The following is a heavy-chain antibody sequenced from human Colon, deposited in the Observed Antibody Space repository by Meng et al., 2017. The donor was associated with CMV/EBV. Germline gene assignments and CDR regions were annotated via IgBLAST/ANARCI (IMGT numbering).Heavy chain of an antibody. CDR2: IYGSGRCS. V-gene: IGHV3-23*03. Sequence: GEPLKISCIAPGFTFDDYAMSWVRQAPGKGLEWVSVIYGSGRCSSSADSVKGRFSISRDNSKNTVSLQMSSLRAEDTAVYYCARLLVGALDTHAFDIWGRGTLVTVSS. CDR1: GFTFDDYA. D-gene: IGHD1-26*01. CDR3: ARLLVGALDTHAFDI. J-gene: IGHJ3*02.